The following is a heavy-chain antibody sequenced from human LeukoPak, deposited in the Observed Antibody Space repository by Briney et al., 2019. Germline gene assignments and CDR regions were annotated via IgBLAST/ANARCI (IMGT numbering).Heavy chain of an antibody. Sequence: SETLSLTCTVSGGSISSYYWSWIRQPPGKGLEWIAYIYYSGSTNYNPSLKSRVTISVDTSKNQFSLKLSSVTAADTAVYYCARDAPSGAHDYWGQGTLVTVSS. D-gene: IGHD2-8*02. J-gene: IGHJ4*02. CDR2: IYYSGST. CDR1: GGSISSYY. CDR3: ARDAPSGAHDY. V-gene: IGHV4-59*01.